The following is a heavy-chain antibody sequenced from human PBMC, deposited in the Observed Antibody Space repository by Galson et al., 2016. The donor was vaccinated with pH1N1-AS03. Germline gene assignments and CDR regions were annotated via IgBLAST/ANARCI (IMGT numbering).Heavy chain of an antibody. J-gene: IGHJ4*02. Sequence: SVKVSCKASGYTFVNYGISWVRRAPGQGLEWMGRISGYDGHTGYALKFQGRVTMTTDTSTNTAYMELRSLTSDDTAVYYCARDESGYMYWGQGTLATVSS. CDR1: GYTFVNYG. CDR2: ISGYDGHT. CDR3: ARDESGYMY. D-gene: IGHD3-3*01. V-gene: IGHV1-18*01.